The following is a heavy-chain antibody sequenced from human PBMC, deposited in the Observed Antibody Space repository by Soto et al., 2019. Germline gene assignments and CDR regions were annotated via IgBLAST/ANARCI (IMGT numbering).Heavy chain of an antibody. CDR2: IFYSGSF. CDR1: GDSISSGGSY. V-gene: IGHV4-31*03. CDR3: ARAPETLTIFGVLRPYFFNH. D-gene: IGHD3-3*01. J-gene: IGHJ4*02. Sequence: SETLSLTCTVSGDSISSGGSYWNWIRQRPGKGLEWMGYIFYSGSFYYTPSLRGRVMMSADTSKNQFYLRLSSVTAADTAVYYCARAPETLTIFGVLRPYFFNHWGQGTLVTVSS.